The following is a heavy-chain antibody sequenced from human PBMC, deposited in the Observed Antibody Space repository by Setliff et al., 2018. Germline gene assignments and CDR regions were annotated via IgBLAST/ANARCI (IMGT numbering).Heavy chain of an antibody. D-gene: IGHD3-9*01. J-gene: IGHJ6*02. V-gene: IGHV3-21*05. CDR3: ARAYYGTVNGYSSYYGLDV. Sequence: PGGSLRLSCAASGFTFSFFAMKWVRQTPGRGLEWVSFISDSSHEMYYADSVKGRFTISRDNAKNSLYLEMNSLRAEDTAVYYCARAYYGTVNGYSSYYGLDVWGQGTTVTVSS. CDR1: GFTFSFFA. CDR2: ISDSSHEM.